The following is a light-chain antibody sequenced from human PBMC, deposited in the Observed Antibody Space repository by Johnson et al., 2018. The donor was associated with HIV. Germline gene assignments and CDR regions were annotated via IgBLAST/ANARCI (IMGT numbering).Light chain of an antibody. Sequence: QSVLTQPPSVSAAPGQQVTISCSGSSSNIADNYVSWYQQLPGTAPKLLIFDNNKRPSGIPDRFSGSKSGTSATLGITGLQPGDEADYYCGIWDSSLSVYVFGTGTKVPVL. V-gene: IGLV1-51*01. J-gene: IGLJ1*01. CDR2: DNN. CDR3: GIWDSSLSVYV. CDR1: SSNIADNY.